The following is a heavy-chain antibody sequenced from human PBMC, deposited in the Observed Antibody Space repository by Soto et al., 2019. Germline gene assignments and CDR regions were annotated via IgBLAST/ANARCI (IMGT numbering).Heavy chain of an antibody. J-gene: IGHJ5*02. Sequence: GGSLRLSCAASGFTFSIYVMSWVRQAPGKGLEWVAGLSGTGAVTYYADSVKGRFSISRDNSKNTLYLLMNSLRADDTAVYYCAKAGYYYGSGSFRPHSIDPWGQGTLVTVSS. CDR3: AKAGYYYGSGSFRPHSIDP. D-gene: IGHD3-10*01. CDR2: LSGTGAVT. V-gene: IGHV3-23*01. CDR1: GFTFSIYV.